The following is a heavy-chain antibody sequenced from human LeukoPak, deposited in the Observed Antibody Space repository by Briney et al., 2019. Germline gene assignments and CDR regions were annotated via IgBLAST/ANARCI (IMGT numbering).Heavy chain of an antibody. CDR3: ARATGTRVPPGY. J-gene: IGHJ4*02. Sequence: SETLSLTCAVYGGSFSGYYWSWIRQPPGKGLEWIGEINHSGRNNYNPSLKSRVTISVDTSKNQFSLKLSSVTAADTAVYYCARATGTRVPPGYWGQGTLVTVSS. CDR1: GGSFSGYY. V-gene: IGHV4-34*01. CDR2: INHSGRN. D-gene: IGHD1-7*01.